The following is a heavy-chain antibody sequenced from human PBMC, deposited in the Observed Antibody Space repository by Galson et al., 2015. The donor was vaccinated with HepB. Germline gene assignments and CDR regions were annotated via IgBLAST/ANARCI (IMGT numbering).Heavy chain of an antibody. CDR1: GFTFSNSD. CDR3: VRKRWCITIFWLVIISSDDFDY. V-gene: IGHV3-35*01. J-gene: IGHJ4*02. CDR2: VSWNGSRT. D-gene: IGHD3-9*01. Sequence: SLRLSCAASGFTFSNSDMNWVHQAPGKGLEWVSGVSWNGSRTHYADSVKGRFIISRDNPRNTLYLQTNSLRAEDTAVYYCVRKRWCITIFWLVIISSDDFDYWGQGTLVTVSS.